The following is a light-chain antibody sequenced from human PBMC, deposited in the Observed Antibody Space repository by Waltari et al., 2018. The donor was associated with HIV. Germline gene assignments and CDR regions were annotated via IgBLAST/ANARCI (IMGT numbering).Light chain of an antibody. J-gene: IGKJ3*01. V-gene: IGKV2D-29*02. CDR1: QSLLHSDGKTY. Sequence: DIVMSQTPLSLSVTPGQPASISCKSSQSLLHSDGKTYLYWYLQKPGQSPQLLIYEVSNRSSGVPDRFSGSGSGTDFTLRISRVEAEDVGIYYCRQSVQLTLFGPGTKVDIK. CDR2: EVS. CDR3: RQSVQLTL.